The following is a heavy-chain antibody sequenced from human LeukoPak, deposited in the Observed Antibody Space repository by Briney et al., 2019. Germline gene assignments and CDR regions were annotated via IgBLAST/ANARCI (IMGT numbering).Heavy chain of an antibody. J-gene: IGHJ4*02. CDR2: ISGSGGST. D-gene: IGHD3-10*01. CDR1: GYTFSSYA. Sequence: GGSLRLSCAASGYTFSSYAMSWVRQAPGKGLEWVSAISGSGGSTYYADSVKGRFTIPRDNSKNTLYLQMNSLRAEDTAVYYCAKDRHMVRGVINYWGQGTLVTVSS. V-gene: IGHV3-23*01. CDR3: AKDRHMVRGVINY.